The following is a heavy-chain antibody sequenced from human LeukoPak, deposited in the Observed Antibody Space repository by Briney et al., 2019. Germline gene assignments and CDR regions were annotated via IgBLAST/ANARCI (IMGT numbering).Heavy chain of an antibody. CDR2: ISGSGGST. D-gene: IGHD3-10*01. CDR3: ARDRSGSYYEPFDC. CDR1: GFTFTSYA. Sequence: GGSLRLSCAASGFTFTSYAMTWVRQAPGKGREGVSSISGSGGSTYYADSVKGRFTISRDNSKNTLYLQMNSLRAEDTAVYYCARDRSGSYYEPFDCWGQGTLVTVSS. J-gene: IGHJ4*02. V-gene: IGHV3-23*01.